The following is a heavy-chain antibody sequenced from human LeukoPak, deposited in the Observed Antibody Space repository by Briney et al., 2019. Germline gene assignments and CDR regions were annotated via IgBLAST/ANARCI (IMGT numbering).Heavy chain of an antibody. CDR3: AKETGDIVVVPAATQRLKWFDP. CDR2: ISGSGANT. J-gene: IGHJ5*02. CDR1: GFSFSSYA. V-gene: IGHV3-23*01. D-gene: IGHD2-2*01. Sequence: GGSLKLSCAASGFSFSSYAIKWVSRAPGKGLEWVSFISGSGANTTYADSVTGRFTISRDNPKSTLYLQMNSLRAEDTAVYYCAKETGDIVVVPAATQRLKWFDPWGPGTLVTVSS.